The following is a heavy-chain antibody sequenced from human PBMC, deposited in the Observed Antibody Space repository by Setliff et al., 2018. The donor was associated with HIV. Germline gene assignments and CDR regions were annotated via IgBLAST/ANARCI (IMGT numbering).Heavy chain of an antibody. D-gene: IGHD3-22*01. CDR2: ISSSGSAI. V-gene: IGHV3-11*04. J-gene: IGHJ4*02. CDR1: GFTFSDYY. Sequence: GGSLRLSCAASGFTFSDYYMSWIRQAPGKGLEWVSYISSSGSAIYYADSVKGRFTISRDNAKNMLYLQMNSLSADDTAVYYCVRGSGYYYFDNWGQGALVTVSS. CDR3: VRGSGYYYFDN.